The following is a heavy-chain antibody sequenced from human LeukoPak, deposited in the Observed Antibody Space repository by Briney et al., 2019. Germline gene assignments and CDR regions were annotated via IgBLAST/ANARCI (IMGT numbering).Heavy chain of an antibody. D-gene: IGHD5-18*01. J-gene: IGHJ3*02. CDR2: ISGSGGST. CDR3: AKHKAMVEGDAFDI. Sequence: GGSLRLSCAASGFTFSNNWMTWVRQAPGKGLEWVSAISGSGGSTYYADSVKGRFTISRDNSKNTLYLQMNSLRAEDTAVYYCAKHKAMVEGDAFDIWGQGTMVTVSS. CDR1: GFTFSNNW. V-gene: IGHV3-23*01.